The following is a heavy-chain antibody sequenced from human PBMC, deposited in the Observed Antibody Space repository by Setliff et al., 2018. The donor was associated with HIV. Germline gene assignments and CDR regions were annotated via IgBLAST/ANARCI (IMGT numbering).Heavy chain of an antibody. V-gene: IGHV1-18*01. Sequence: ASVKVSCKASGYTFASYGITWVRQAPGQGLEWMGWISAYDGNTNYAQKVRERVTLTTDTATNTAFMELKNLTSADTAVYFCARSDWELVLSSFDYWG. CDR3: ARSDWELVLSSFDY. CDR1: GYTFASYG. J-gene: IGHJ4*01. D-gene: IGHD1-26*01. CDR2: ISAYDGNT.